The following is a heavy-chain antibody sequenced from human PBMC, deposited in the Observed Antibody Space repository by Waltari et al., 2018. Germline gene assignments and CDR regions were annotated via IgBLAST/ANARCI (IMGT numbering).Heavy chain of an antibody. J-gene: IGHJ4*02. CDR2: ISWDGGST. V-gene: IGHV3-43*01. CDR3: AKGSSLWFGEFPDY. D-gene: IGHD3-10*01. Sequence: EVQLVESGGVVVQPGGSLRLSCAAPAFTFVDYTIPWLRQAPGKGLEWVSLISWDGGSTYYADSVKGRFTISRDNSKNSLYLQMNSLRTEDTALYYCAKGSSLWFGEFPDYWGQGTLVTVSS. CDR1: AFTFVDYT.